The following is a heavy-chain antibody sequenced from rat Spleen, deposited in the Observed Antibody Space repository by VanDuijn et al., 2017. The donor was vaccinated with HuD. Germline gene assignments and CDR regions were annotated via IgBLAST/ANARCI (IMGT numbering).Heavy chain of an antibody. D-gene: IGHD1-9*01. V-gene: IGHV5-27*01. J-gene: IGHJ3*01. CDR1: GFSFSIYG. CDR2: ISTGGGST. CDR3: TTGDYGYTRLFVY. Sequence: EVQLVDHGGVLVQPGRSLKLSCAPSGFSFSIYGMAWVRQAPTKGLEWVASISTGGGSTYYRDSVKGRFTISRDNAKSSLYLQMDSLRSEDTATYYCTTGDYGYTRLFVYWGQGTLVTVSS.